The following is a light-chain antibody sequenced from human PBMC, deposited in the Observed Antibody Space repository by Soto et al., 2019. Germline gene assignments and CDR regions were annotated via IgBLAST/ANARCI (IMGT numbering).Light chain of an antibody. CDR1: QSISSW. CDR3: QHYNSYPFT. CDR2: KAS. Sequence: DIQMTQSPSTLSASVGDRVTITCRASQSISSWLAWYQQKPGKAPKLLIYKASSLESGVPSRFSGSGSGTESTLTSSRLQPDDFATYYCQHYNSYPFTFGPGTKVDIK. J-gene: IGKJ3*01. V-gene: IGKV1-5*03.